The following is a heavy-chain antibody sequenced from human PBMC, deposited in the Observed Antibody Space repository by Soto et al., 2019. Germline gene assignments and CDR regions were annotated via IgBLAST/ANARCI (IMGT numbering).Heavy chain of an antibody. CDR3: ARELQLDGFDP. Sequence: SETLSLSGTVSGGSSSSYYWRWIRQPPGKGLEWIGYIYYSGSTNSNPSLKSRVNISVDTSKKQCALKLSSVTTTDTAVYYCARELQLDGFDPWGQGTLVTVSS. CDR1: GGSSSSYY. CDR2: IYYSGST. D-gene: IGHD6-6*01. V-gene: IGHV4-59*01. J-gene: IGHJ5*02.